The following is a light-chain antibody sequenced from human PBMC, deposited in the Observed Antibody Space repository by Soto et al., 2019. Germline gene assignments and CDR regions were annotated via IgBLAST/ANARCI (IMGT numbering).Light chain of an antibody. J-gene: IGKJ1*01. CDR2: GAS. Sequence: EIVMTQSPATLSVSPAERATLSCRPSQSVSSNLAWYQQKPGQAPRLPIYGASTRATGIPARFSGSGSGTEFPLTISSLQSEAFAVYYCQQYNNWHPRSDDLFGQGTKVDIK. CDR1: QSVSSN. CDR3: QQYNNWHPRSDDL. V-gene: IGKV3-15*01.